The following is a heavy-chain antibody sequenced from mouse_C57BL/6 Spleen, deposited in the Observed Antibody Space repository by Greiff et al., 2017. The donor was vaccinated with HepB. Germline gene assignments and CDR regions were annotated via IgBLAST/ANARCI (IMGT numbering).Heavy chain of an antibody. CDR1: GFTFSSYG. D-gene: IGHD1-1*01. Sequence: EVKLVESGGDLVKPGGSLKLSCAASGFTFSSYGMSWVRQTPDKRLEWVATISSGGSYTYYPDSVKGRFTISRDNAKNTMYLQMSSLKYEDTAMYYCAKREFITTVVAPYYAMDYWGQGTSVTVSS. V-gene: IGHV5-6*02. J-gene: IGHJ4*01. CDR3: AKREFITTVVAPYYAMDY. CDR2: ISSGGSYT.